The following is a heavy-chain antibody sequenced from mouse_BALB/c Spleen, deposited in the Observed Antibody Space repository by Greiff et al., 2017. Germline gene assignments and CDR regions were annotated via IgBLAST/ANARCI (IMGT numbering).Heavy chain of an antibody. V-gene: IGHV5-6-5*01. CDR2: ISSGGST. D-gene: IGHD2-10*02. Sequence: EVNLVESGGGLVKPGGSLKLSCAASGFTFSSYAMSWVRQTPEKRLEWVASISSGGSTYYPDSVKGRFTISRDNARNILYLQMSSLRSEDTAMYYCARSEKGYGNYFDYWGQGTTLTVSS. J-gene: IGHJ2*01. CDR3: ARSEKGYGNYFDY. CDR1: GFTFSSYA.